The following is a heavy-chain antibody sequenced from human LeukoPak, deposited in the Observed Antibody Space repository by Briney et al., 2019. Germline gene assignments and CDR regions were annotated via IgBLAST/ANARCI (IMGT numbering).Heavy chain of an antibody. J-gene: IGHJ4*02. V-gene: IGHV4-4*02. CDR3: ASPSGASTW. D-gene: IGHD2-15*01. CDR2: IFHSGIT. CDR1: GASISSGSW. Sequence: SETLSLTCAVSGASISSGSWWSWVRQPPGKGLEWIGDIFHSGITNYNPSLKSRVTISIDKSKNQFSLKLTSVTAADTAVYYCASPSGASTWWGQGSLVTVS.